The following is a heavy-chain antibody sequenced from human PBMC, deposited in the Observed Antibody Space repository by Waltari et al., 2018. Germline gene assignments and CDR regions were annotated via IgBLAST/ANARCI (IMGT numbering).Heavy chain of an antibody. J-gene: IGHJ4*02. CDR2: IWYDGSNK. D-gene: IGHD6-13*01. CDR3: AKDLWAAAGLFDY. CDR1: GFTFSSYG. Sequence: QVQLVESGGGVVQPGRSLRLSCAASGFTFSSYGMHWGRQAPGKGLEWVAVIWYDGSNKYYADSVKGRFTIYRDNSKNTLYLQMNSLRAEDTAVYYCAKDLWAAAGLFDYWGQGTLVTVSS. V-gene: IGHV3-33*06.